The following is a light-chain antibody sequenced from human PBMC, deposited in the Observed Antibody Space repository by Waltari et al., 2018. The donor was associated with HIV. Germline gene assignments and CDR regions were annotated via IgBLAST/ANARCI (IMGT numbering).Light chain of an antibody. V-gene: IGLV3-21*04. CDR2: DDS. J-gene: IGLJ2*01. Sequence: SYVLTQPPSVSMAPGKTARITCGGYNIGSKSVHWYQQKPGQAPVLVIYDDSDRHSGIPERCSGSNSGNTATLTISRVEAGDEADYYCQVWDSGIVVFGGGTKVTVL. CDR1: NIGSKS. CDR3: QVWDSGIVV.